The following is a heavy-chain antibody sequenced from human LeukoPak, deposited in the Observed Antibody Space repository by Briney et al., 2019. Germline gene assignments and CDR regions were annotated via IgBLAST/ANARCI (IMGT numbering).Heavy chain of an antibody. CDR3: ARVHYRRDSPTNY. CDR1: VYTFTSYY. V-gene: IGHV1-46*01. D-gene: IGHD1-26*01. Sequence: ASVKVSCKASVYTFTSYYMHWVRQAPGQGLEWMGIINPSGGSTSYAQKLQGRVTMTRDTSTSTVYMELSSLRSEDTAVYYCARVHYRRDSPTNYWGQGTLVTVSS. CDR2: INPSGGST. J-gene: IGHJ4*02.